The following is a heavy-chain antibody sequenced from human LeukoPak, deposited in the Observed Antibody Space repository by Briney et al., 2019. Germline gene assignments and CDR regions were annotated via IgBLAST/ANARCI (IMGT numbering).Heavy chain of an antibody. Sequence: TGGSLRLSCAASGFTFSSYGMHWVRQAPGKGLEWVAVISYDGSNKYYADSVKGRSTISRDNSKNTLYLQMNSLRAEDTAVYYCAKPIIQPMAAHYYYGMDVWGQGTTVTVSS. CDR2: ISYDGSNK. CDR3: AKPIIQPMAAHYYYGMDV. J-gene: IGHJ6*02. V-gene: IGHV3-30*18. D-gene: IGHD5-18*01. CDR1: GFTFSSYG.